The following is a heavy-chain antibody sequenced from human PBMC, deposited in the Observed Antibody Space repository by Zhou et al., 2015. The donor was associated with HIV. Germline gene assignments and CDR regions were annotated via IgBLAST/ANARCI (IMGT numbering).Heavy chain of an antibody. CDR3: ARDPRYCSSTSCYAEQGG. V-gene: IGHV1-69*06. CDR2: LIPLFETP. CDR1: GGAFSDFA. J-gene: IGHJ4*02. Sequence: QVQLVQSGSEVKKPGSSVKVSCKTSGGAFSDFAINWVRQAPGQGLEWMGSLIPLFETPNYAQKFQGRVSITADTSTSTAYMELSSLRSEDTAVYYCARDPRYCSSTSCYAEQGGWGQGTLVTVSS. D-gene: IGHD2-2*01.